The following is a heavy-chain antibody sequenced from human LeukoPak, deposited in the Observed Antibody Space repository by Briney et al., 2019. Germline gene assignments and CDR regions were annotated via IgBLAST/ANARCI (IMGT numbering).Heavy chain of an antibody. CDR2: INAGNGNT. CDR1: GYTFTSYA. V-gene: IGHV1-3*01. Sequence: ASVKVSCKASGYTFTSYAMHWVRQAPGQRLEWMGWINAGNGNTKYSQKFQGRVTITRDTSASTAYMELSSLRSEDTAAYYCARGLVGDWGSYDYWGQGTLVTVSS. CDR3: ARGLVGDWGSYDY. J-gene: IGHJ4*02. D-gene: IGHD7-27*01.